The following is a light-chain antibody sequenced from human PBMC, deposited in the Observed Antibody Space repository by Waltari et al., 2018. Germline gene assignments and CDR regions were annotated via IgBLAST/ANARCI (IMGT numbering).Light chain of an antibody. CDR3: QQYYSSPPT. V-gene: IGKV4-1*01. CDR2: WAS. J-gene: IGKJ4*01. CDR1: QSVLHSFNTNNY. Sequence: DIVMTQSPDSLAVSLGERATINGQSSQSVLHSFNTNNYLAWYQQKPGQPPKLLIYWASTRESGVPDRFSGSGSGTDFTLTISSLQAEDVAVYYCQQYYSSPPTFGGGTKVEIK.